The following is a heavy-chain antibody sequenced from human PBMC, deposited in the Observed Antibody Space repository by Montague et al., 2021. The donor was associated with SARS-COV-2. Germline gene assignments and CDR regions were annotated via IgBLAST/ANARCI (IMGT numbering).Heavy chain of an antibody. V-gene: IGHV2-5*01. J-gene: IGHJ6*02. CDR1: GFSLSTSGVG. CDR3: AHRRIRVTIFGVVTNPYYYYGMDV. D-gene: IGHD3-3*01. CDR2: IYWXXXN. Sequence: PALVKPTQTLTLTGTFSGFSLSTSGVGVGWIRQPPGKALEWLALIYWXXXNRYSPSLKSRLTITKDTSKNQVVLTMTNMDPVDTATYYCAHRRIRVTIFGVVTNPYYYYGMDVWGQGTTVTVSS.